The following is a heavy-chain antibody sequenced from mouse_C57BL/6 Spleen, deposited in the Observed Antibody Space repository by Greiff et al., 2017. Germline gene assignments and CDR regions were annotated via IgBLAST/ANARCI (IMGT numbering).Heavy chain of an antibody. V-gene: IGHV5-9*01. CDR1: GFTFSSYT. CDR3: ARLVEGFDY. Sequence: EVKVEESGGGLVKPGGSLKLSCAASGFTFSSYTMSWVRQTPEKRLEWVATISGGGGNTYYPDSVKGRFTISRDNAKNTLYLQMSSLRSEDTALYYCARLVEGFDYWGQGTTLTVSS. J-gene: IGHJ2*01. D-gene: IGHD1-1*02. CDR2: ISGGGGNT.